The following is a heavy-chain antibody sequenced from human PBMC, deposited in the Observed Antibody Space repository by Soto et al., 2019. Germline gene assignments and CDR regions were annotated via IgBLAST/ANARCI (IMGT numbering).Heavy chain of an antibody. CDR1: GYSFAGYW. Sequence: GESLKISCKGSGYSFAGYWITWVRQKPGKGLEWMGRIDPSDSQTYYSPSFRGHVTISATKSITTVFLQRSSLRASDTAMYYCARQIYDSDTGPNFQYYFDSWGQGTPVTVSS. CDR3: ARQIYDSDTGPNFQYYFDS. J-gene: IGHJ4*02. V-gene: IGHV5-10-1*01. CDR2: IDPSDSQT. D-gene: IGHD3-22*01.